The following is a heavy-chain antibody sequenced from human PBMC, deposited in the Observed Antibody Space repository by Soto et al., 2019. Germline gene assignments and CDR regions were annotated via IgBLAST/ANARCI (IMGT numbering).Heavy chain of an antibody. CDR1: GYSFAGYW. Sequence: GESLKISCKGSGYSFAGYWITWVRQKPGKGLEWMGRIDPSDSQTYYSPSFRGHVTISATKSITTVFLQRSSLRASDTAMYYCARQIYDSDTGPNFQYYFDSWGQGTPVTVSS. CDR3: ARQIYDSDTGPNFQYYFDS. J-gene: IGHJ4*02. V-gene: IGHV5-10-1*01. CDR2: IDPSDSQT. D-gene: IGHD3-22*01.